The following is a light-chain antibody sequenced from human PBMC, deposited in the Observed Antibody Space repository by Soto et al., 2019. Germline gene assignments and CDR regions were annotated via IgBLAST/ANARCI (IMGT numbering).Light chain of an antibody. CDR3: QQYDSYPFT. CDR1: QSVSTW. J-gene: IGKJ5*01. V-gene: IGKV1-5*03. Sequence: DIQMTQSPSTLSASVGDRVTITCRASQSVSTWLAWYQQKPGKVPNLLVYKASSLKTGVPSRFSGSGSGTEFTLTISGLQPDDFATYYCQQYDSYPFTFGQGTRLEIK. CDR2: KAS.